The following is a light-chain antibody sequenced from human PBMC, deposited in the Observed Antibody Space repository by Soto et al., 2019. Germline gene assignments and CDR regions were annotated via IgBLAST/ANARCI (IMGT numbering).Light chain of an antibody. J-gene: IGKJ1*01. Sequence: IVFAQSPGILLLSPGERATISCRASQSVSCIYLGWYQQQPGQAPRPLMYGGPSRALGLPERFSGRGFGTDFTLTISRLEPEDFAVYYCQQYGSSTRTFGQGTKVDIK. CDR1: QSVSCIY. CDR2: GGP. V-gene: IGKV3-20*01. CDR3: QQYGSSTRT.